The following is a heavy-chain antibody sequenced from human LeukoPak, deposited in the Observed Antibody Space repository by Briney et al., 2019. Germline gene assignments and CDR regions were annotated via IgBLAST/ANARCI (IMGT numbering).Heavy chain of an antibody. CDR2: IRYDGSNK. Sequence: GGSLRLSCAASGFTFSSYGMHWVRQAPGKGLERVAFIRYDGSNKYYADSVKGRFTISRDNSKNTLYLQMNSLRAEDTAVYYCANPTTRAADYWGQGTLVTVSS. J-gene: IGHJ4*02. V-gene: IGHV3-30*02. CDR1: GFTFSSYG. CDR3: ANPTTRAADY. D-gene: IGHD6-25*01.